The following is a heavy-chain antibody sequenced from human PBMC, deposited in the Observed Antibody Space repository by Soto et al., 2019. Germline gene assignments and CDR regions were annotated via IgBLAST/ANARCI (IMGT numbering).Heavy chain of an antibody. D-gene: IGHD3-10*01. CDR2: ISAYNGNT. Sequence: ASVKVSCKASGYTFTSYGISWVRQAPGQGLEWMGWISAYNGNTNYAQKLQGRVTMTTDTSTSTAYMELRSLRSDDTAVYYCARDLGYYGSGSYYRGFDYWGQGTLVTVSS. CDR1: GYTFTSYG. CDR3: ARDLGYYGSGSYYRGFDY. V-gene: IGHV1-18*01. J-gene: IGHJ4*02.